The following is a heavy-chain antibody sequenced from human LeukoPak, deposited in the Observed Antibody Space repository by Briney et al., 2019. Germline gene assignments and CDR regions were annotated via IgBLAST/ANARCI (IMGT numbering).Heavy chain of an antibody. Sequence: GGSLRLSCSASGFTFDDYGMSWVRQPPGKGLEWVSGINWNGGSTGYADSVKGRFTISRDNAKNSLYLQMNSLRAEDTAVYYCSAAGSSSSDYWGQGTLVTVSS. CDR2: INWNGGST. J-gene: IGHJ4*02. V-gene: IGHV3-20*04. CDR1: GFTFDDYG. CDR3: SAAGSSSSDY. D-gene: IGHD6-6*01.